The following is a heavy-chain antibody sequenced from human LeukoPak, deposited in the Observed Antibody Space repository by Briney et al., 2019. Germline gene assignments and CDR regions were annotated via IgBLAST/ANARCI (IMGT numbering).Heavy chain of an antibody. V-gene: IGHV4-59*08. D-gene: IGHD2-2*02. J-gene: IGHJ4*02. Sequence: PSETLSLTCSVAGGSISTYYWSWIRQSPGKGLEWIGYIYHNGDTNYNPSFKSRATISVDTSKNQFSLRLMSVTAADTAIYYCARHSYTPFDYWGQGSLVTVSS. CDR1: GGSISTYY. CDR3: ARHSYTPFDY. CDR2: IYHNGDT.